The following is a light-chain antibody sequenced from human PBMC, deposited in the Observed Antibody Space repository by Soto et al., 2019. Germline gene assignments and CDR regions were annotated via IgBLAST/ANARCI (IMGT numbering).Light chain of an antibody. CDR1: EGVSSS. Sequence: EVVLTQSPATLSVSPGDTATLSCRACEGVSSSLAWYQQKPGQPPRLLIYGASTRATGVPARFSGSGSGTEFTLTISRLQSEDFAVYYCQQYYNWRPRFGQGTKVEIK. CDR2: GAS. V-gene: IGKV3-15*01. CDR3: QQYYNWRPR. J-gene: IGKJ1*01.